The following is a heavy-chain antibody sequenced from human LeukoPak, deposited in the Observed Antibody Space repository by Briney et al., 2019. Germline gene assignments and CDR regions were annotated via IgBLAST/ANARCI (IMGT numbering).Heavy chain of an antibody. V-gene: IGHV4-59*01. J-gene: IGHJ2*01. D-gene: IGHD2-2*01. CDR1: GGSISSYY. CDR3: AGPNRYCNSTGLPWGSSTSCRPWYFDL. Sequence: SETLSLTCTVSGGSISSYYWSWIRQPPGKGLEWIGYIYYSGSTNYNPSLKSRVTISVDTSKNQFSLKLSSVTAADPAVYYWAGPNRYCNSTGLPWGSSTSCRPWYFDLWGRGTLVTVSS. CDR2: IYYSGST.